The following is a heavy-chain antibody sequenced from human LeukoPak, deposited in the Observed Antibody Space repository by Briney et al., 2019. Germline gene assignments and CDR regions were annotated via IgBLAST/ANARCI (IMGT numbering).Heavy chain of an antibody. V-gene: IGHV3-48*01. CDR2: ISSSSSTI. CDR1: GFTFSSYS. D-gene: IGHD5-12*01. J-gene: IGHJ6*03. Sequence: PGGSLRLSCAASGFTFSSYSMNWVRQAPGKGLEWVSYISSSSSTIYYADSVKGRFTISRDNAKNSLYLQMNSLRAEDTAVYYCARARYSGYDDPRGYRFGYYYMDVWGKGTTVTVSS. CDR3: ARARYSGYDDPRGYRFGYYYMDV.